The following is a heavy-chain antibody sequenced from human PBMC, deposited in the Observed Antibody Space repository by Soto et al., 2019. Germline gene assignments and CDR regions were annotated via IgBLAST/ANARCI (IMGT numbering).Heavy chain of an antibody. D-gene: IGHD5-12*01. CDR3: ARDREWLQYYYYGMDV. CDR2: INPSGGST. V-gene: IGHV1-46*01. J-gene: IGHJ6*02. Sequence: QVQLVQSGPEVKKPGASVKVSCKASGYTFTSYYMHWVRQAPGQGLEWMGIINPSGGSTSYAQKFQGRVTMTRDTSTSTVYMELSSLRSEDTAVYYCARDREWLQYYYYGMDVWGQGTTVTVSS. CDR1: GYTFTSYY.